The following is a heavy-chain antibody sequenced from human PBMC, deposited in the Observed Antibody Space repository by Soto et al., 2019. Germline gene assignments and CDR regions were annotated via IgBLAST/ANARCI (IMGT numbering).Heavy chain of an antibody. CDR3: ARDDGCSSTYVCYYFYGMDV. CDR1: GITFSSYS. D-gene: IGHD3-16*01. V-gene: IGHV3-21*01. CDR2: ISSSSSYI. Sequence: EVQLVESGGGLVKPGGSLRLSCAASGITFSSYSMNWVRQAPGKGLEWVSSISSSSSYIYYADSVKGRFTISRDNAKNSLYLQLNSLRAEDTAVYYCARDDGCSSTYVCYYFYGMDVWGQGTTDTVSS. J-gene: IGHJ6*02.